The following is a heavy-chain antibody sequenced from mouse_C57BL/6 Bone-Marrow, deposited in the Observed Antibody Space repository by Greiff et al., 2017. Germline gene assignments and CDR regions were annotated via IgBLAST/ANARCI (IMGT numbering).Heavy chain of an antibody. V-gene: IGHV1-50*01. CDR3: ARCGSGYLDY. D-gene: IGHD3-2*02. CDR2: IDPSDSYT. J-gene: IGHJ2*01. Sequence: QVQLQQPGAELVKPGASVKLSCKASGYTFTSSWMQWVKQRPGQGLEWIGEIDPSDSYTNYNQKFQGKATLTVDTSSSTAYIQLSSLTSEDSAVYYCARCGSGYLDYWGQGTTLTVSS. CDR1: GYTFTSSW.